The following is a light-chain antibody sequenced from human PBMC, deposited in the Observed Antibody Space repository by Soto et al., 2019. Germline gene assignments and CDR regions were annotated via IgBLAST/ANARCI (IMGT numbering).Light chain of an antibody. CDR2: DTS. J-gene: IGKJ2*01. CDR3: QQRSNWQYT. CDR1: QSVSGY. V-gene: IGKV3-11*01. Sequence: ELVLTQSPATLSLSPGERATRSCRASQSVSGYSAWYQQKPGQAPRLLIYDTSNRATGIPARFSGSGSGTDFTLTISGLEPEDFAVYYCQQRSNWQYTFGLGTRLEIK.